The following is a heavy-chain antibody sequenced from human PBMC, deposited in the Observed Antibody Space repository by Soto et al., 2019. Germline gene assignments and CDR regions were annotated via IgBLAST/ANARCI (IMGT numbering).Heavy chain of an antibody. Sequence: SVKVSCKASGGTFSSYAISWVRQAPGQGLEWMGGIIPIFGTANYAQKFQGRVTITADESTSTAYMELSSLRSEDTAVYYCASGGYYYDSSGYSSFDYWGQGTLVTVSS. CDR2: IIPIFGTA. CDR3: ASGGYYYDSSGYSSFDY. CDR1: GGTFSSYA. D-gene: IGHD3-22*01. V-gene: IGHV1-69*13. J-gene: IGHJ4*02.